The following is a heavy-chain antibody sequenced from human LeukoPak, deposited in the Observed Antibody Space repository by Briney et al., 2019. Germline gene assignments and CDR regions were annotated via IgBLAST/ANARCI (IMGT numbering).Heavy chain of an antibody. Sequence: PSETLSLTCAVYGGSFSGYYWRWSWIRRPPGKGLEWIGEINRSGSTNYNPSLESRVTISVDTPKNQFSLRLSSVTAADTAAYYCARGEGYCSSTSCHYPHRRLGYFDYWGQGTLVTVSS. CDR2: INRSGST. CDR3: ARGEGYCSSTSCHYPHRRLGYFDY. V-gene: IGHV4-34*01. J-gene: IGHJ4*02. D-gene: IGHD2-2*01. CDR1: GGSFSGYY.